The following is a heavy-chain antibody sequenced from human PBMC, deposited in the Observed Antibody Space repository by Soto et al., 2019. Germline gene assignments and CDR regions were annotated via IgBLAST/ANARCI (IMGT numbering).Heavy chain of an antibody. CDR3: AKDLGFLEWLPLDV. CDR2: ISYDGSNK. CDR1: GFTFSSYG. D-gene: IGHD3-3*01. V-gene: IGHV3-30*18. Sequence: PGGSLRLSSTASGFTFSSYGMHWVRQAPGKGLEWVAVISYDGSNKYYADSVKGRFTISRDNSKNTLYLQMNSLRAEDTAVYYCAKDLGFLEWLPLDVWGQGTTVTVSS. J-gene: IGHJ6*02.